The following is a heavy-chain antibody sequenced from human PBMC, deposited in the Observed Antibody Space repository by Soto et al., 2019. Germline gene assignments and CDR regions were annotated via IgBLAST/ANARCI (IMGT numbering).Heavy chain of an antibody. CDR1: SGSISSSNW. CDR2: IYHSGST. J-gene: IGHJ4*02. Sequence: QVQLQESGPGLVKPSGTLSLTCAVSSGSISSSNWWSWVRQPPGKGLEWIGEIYHSGSTNYNPSLKSRVTISVDKSKEQFSLKLRSVTAADTAVYYCARGSRGQLLFYCDYWGQGTLVTVSS. D-gene: IGHD2-2*01. V-gene: IGHV4-4*02. CDR3: ARGSRGQLLFYCDY.